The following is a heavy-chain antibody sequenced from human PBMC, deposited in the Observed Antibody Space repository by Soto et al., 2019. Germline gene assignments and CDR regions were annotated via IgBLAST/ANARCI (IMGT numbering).Heavy chain of an antibody. CDR3: AREPATAKPEGVDF. J-gene: IGHJ4*02. CDR2: INPNSGGT. CDR1: GYSFTDYY. V-gene: IGHV1-2*02. Sequence: ASVKVSCKASGYSFTDYYIHWVRQAPGQGLEWMGWINPNSGGTKYAPKFQGGVTMTRDTSITTAYMELSRLRSGDTAVYYCAREPATAKPEGVDFWGQGTLVTVSS. D-gene: IGHD1-1*01.